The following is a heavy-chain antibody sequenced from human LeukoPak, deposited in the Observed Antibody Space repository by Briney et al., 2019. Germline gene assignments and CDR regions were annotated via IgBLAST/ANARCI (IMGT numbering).Heavy chain of an antibody. CDR2: INPNSGGT. D-gene: IGHD2-21*01. V-gene: IGHV1-2*02. CDR1: GYTFTGYY. CDR3: ARVLSYLFDP. J-gene: IGHJ5*02. Sequence: ASVKVSCKASGYTFTGYYIHWVREAPGQGLEWMGWINPNSGGTNYAQKFQGRVTMTRDTSISTAYMELSRLRSDDTAVYYCARVLSYLFDPRGQGTLVTVSS.